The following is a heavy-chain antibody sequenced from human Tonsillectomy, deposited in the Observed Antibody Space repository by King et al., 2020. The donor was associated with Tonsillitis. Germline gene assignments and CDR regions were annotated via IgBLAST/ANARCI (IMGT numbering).Heavy chain of an antibody. CDR1: GFTFSSYG. V-gene: IGHV3-21*01. CDR2: ISSSGHYI. D-gene: IGHD6-13*01. J-gene: IGHJ4*02. Sequence: VQLVESGGGLVKPGGSLRLSCAASGFTFSSYGFNWVRQAPGKGLEWVSSISSSGHYIDYADSVKGRFTISRDNAKNSLSLQMNSLRVEDTAVYYCARDPEAASRPLVDYWGQGTLVTVSS. CDR3: ARDPEAASRPLVDY.